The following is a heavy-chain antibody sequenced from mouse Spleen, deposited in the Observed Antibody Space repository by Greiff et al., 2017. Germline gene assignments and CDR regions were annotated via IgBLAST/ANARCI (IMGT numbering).Heavy chain of an antibody. CDR2: ISSGGSYT. CDR3: ARHYGSSNWYFDV. CDR1: GFTFSSYA. V-gene: IGHV5-9-3*01. Sequence: EVKVVESGGGLVKPGGSLKLSCAASGFTFSSYAMSWVRQTPEKRLEWVATISSGGSYTYYPDSVKGRFTISRDNAKNTLYLQMSSLRSEDTAMYYCARHYGSSNWYFDVWGAGTTVTVSS. J-gene: IGHJ1*01. D-gene: IGHD1-1*01.